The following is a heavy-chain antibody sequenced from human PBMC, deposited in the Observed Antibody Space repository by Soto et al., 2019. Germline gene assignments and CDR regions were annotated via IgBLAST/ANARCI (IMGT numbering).Heavy chain of an antibody. D-gene: IGHD2-2*01. Sequence: VASVKVSCKASGYTFTSYAMHWVRQAPGQRLEWMGWINAGNGNTKYSQKFQGRVTITRDTSASTAYMELSSLRSEDTAVYYCARRGSCSSTSCLDYWGQGTLVTVSS. CDR2: INAGNGNT. CDR1: GYTFTSYA. CDR3: ARRGSCSSTSCLDY. J-gene: IGHJ4*02. V-gene: IGHV1-3*01.